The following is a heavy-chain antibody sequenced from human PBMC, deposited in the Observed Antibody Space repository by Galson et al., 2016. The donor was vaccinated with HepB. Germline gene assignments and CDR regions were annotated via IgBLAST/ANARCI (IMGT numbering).Heavy chain of an antibody. D-gene: IGHD1/OR15-1a*01. CDR3: ARGNSQTKSFDY. Sequence: CAISGDSVSSNSATWNWIRQSPSRGLEWLGRTYSRSKWYNEYAVSVKDRVTINPDTSKNQFSLQLNSVTPEDAALYYCARGNSQTKSFDYWGQGALVTVSS. CDR1: GDSVSSNSAT. V-gene: IGHV6-1*01. J-gene: IGHJ4*02. CDR2: TYSRSKWYN.